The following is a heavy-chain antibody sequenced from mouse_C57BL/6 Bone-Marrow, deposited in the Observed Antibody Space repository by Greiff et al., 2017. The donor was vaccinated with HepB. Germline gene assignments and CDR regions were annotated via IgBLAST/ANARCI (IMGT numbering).Heavy chain of an antibody. V-gene: IGHV7-1*01. CDR1: GFTFSDFY. D-gene: IGHD2-3*01. CDR3: ARDAFYDANWYFDV. J-gene: IGHJ1*03. Sequence: EVKLVESGGGLVQSGRSLRLSCATSGFTFSDFYMEWVRQAPGKGLEWIAASRNKANDYTTEYSASVKGRFIVSRDTSQSILYLQMNALRAEDTASYWCARDAFYDANWYFDVWGTGTTVTVSS. CDR2: SRNKANDYTT.